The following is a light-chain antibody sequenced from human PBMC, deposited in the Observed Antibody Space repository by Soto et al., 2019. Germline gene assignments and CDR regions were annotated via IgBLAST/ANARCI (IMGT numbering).Light chain of an antibody. J-gene: IGKJ5*01. CDR3: HHYGSSPLT. CDR2: EAS. CDR1: QSVYSNY. V-gene: IGKV3-20*01. Sequence: DIVLTQSPGTLSLSPGERATLSCRASQSVYSNYLSWFQQKPGQAPRLLIYEASNRATGIPDRFSGSGSGTDVTLTISRLEPEEGAVDYCHHYGSSPLTVGQGTRLEIK.